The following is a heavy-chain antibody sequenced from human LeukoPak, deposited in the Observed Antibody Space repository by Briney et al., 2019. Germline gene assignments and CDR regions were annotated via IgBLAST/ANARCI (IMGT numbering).Heavy chain of an antibody. CDR3: ARDFHTVPGIAVAGTRNYYYYYMDV. CDR1: GGSISSSSYY. V-gene: IGHV4-39*07. CDR2: IYYSGST. Sequence: SETLSLTCTVSGGSISSSSYYWGWIRQPPGKGLEWIGSIYYSGSTYYNPSLKSRVTISVGKSKNQFSLKLSSVTAADTAVYYCARDFHTVPGIAVAGTRNYYYYYMDVWGKGTTVTVSS. D-gene: IGHD6-19*01. J-gene: IGHJ6*03.